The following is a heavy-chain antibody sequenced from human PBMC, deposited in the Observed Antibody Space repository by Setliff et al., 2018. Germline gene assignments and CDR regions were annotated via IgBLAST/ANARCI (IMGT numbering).Heavy chain of an antibody. Sequence: ASVKVSCKTSGYSFTVFGISWVRQAPGQGLEWMGWISPYYGSTDYAQKFQGRVTMTTDTSTNTAYMELRSLRSDDTAVYYCARERATIVVEPDQAFFHHWGQGTLVTVSS. CDR1: GYSFTVFG. D-gene: IGHD2-15*01. J-gene: IGHJ1*01. V-gene: IGHV1-18*01. CDR3: ARERATIVVEPDQAFFHH. CDR2: ISPYYGST.